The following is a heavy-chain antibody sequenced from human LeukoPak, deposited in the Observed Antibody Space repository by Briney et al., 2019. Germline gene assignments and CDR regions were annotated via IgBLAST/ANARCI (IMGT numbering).Heavy chain of an antibody. CDR1: GFTFSPYW. V-gene: IGHV3-74*01. J-gene: IGHJ3*02. CDR3: AKSSRFPSRDAFDI. Sequence: PGGSLRLSCAASGFTFSPYWMHWVRQAPGKGLAWVSRLNGDGSSTSYADSVKGRFTISRDNAKNTVYLQMNSLRAEDTAVYYCAKSSRFPSRDAFDIWGQGTMVTVSS. CDR2: LNGDGSST.